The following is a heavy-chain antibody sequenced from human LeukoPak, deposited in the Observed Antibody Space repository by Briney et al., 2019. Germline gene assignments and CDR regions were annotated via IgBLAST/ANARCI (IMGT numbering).Heavy chain of an antibody. Sequence: GGSLRLSCAASGFTFSSYSMSWVRQTAGKGLEWVSAISGGGDITYYADSVKGRFTISRDNSKDTLFLQMHSLRPGDTAVYYCVREDTPATANYWGQGTLVTISS. CDR3: VREDTPATANY. J-gene: IGHJ4*02. D-gene: IGHD2-21*02. V-gene: IGHV3-23*01. CDR2: ISGGGDIT. CDR1: GFTFSSYS.